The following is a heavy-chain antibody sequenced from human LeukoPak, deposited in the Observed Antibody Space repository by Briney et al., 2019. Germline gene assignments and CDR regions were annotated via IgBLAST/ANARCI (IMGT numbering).Heavy chain of an antibody. CDR2: IYYSGST. Sequence: PSETLSLTCTVSGGSISSYYWSWIRQPPGKGLEWIGYIYYSGSTNYNPSLKSRVTISVDTSKNQFSLKLSSVTAADTAVYCCARQEGCSGGRCYSPNYGMDVWGQGTTVTVSS. D-gene: IGHD2-15*01. J-gene: IGHJ6*02. CDR3: ARQEGCSGGRCYSPNYGMDV. CDR1: GGSISSYY. V-gene: IGHV4-59*08.